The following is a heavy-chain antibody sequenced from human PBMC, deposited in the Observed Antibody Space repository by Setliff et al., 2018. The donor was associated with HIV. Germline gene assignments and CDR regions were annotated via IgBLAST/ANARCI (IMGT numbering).Heavy chain of an antibody. CDR2: MSHSGST. V-gene: IGHV4-39*02. CDR1: GGSINSGNYY. Sequence: PSETLSLTCSVSGGSINSGNYYWGWIRQPPGKGLEWIGSMSHSGSTLYKPSLKSRVSISVDTSNNHFSLKLRSVTAADTAVYYCARAGYYDSAGYFDYWGQGTLVTVSS. CDR3: ARAGYYDSAGYFDY. J-gene: IGHJ4*02. D-gene: IGHD3-22*01.